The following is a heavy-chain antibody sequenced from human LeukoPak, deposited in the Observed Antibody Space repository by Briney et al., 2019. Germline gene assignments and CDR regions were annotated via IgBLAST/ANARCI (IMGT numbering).Heavy chain of an antibody. D-gene: IGHD2-2*02. Sequence: PGGSLRLSCAASGFTFSSYAMSWVRQAPGKGLEWVSAISGSGGSTYYADSVKGRFTISRDISKNTLYLQMNSLRAEDTAVYYCAKDGCSSTSCYNYWGQGTLVTVSS. J-gene: IGHJ4*02. CDR3: AKDGCSSTSCYNY. CDR1: GFTFSSYA. CDR2: ISGSGGST. V-gene: IGHV3-23*01.